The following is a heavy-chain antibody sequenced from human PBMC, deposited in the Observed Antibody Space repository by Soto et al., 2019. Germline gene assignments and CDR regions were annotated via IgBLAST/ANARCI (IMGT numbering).Heavy chain of an antibody. CDR3: ATISIAEAGISN. CDR2: FDPEDGET. J-gene: IGHJ4*02. V-gene: IGHV1-24*01. Sequence: ASVKVSCKVSGYTLTELSMHWVRQAPGKGLEWMGGFDPEDGETIYAQKFQGRVTMTEDTSTDTAYMELSSLRSEDTAVYYCATISIAEAGISNWGQGTLVTVSS. CDR1: GYTLTELS. D-gene: IGHD6-13*01.